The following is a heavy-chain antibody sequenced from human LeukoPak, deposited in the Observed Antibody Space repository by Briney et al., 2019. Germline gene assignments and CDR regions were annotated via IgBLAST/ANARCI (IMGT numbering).Heavy chain of an antibody. CDR1: GFTFSIYA. V-gene: IGHV3-64*01. CDR2: ITSNGHSA. Sequence: GGSLSLSCAASGFTFSIYAMHWVRQAPGKGLEYVSAITSNGHSAYYGNSVEGRFTISRDNSKNTLYLQMGSLRAEDTAVYYCARGRLASTTSTTYDYWGQGTLVTVSS. CDR3: ARGRLASTTSTTYDY. D-gene: IGHD2/OR15-2a*01. J-gene: IGHJ4*02.